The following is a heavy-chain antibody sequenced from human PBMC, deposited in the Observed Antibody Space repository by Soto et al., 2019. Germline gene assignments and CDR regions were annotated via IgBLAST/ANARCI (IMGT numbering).Heavy chain of an antibody. CDR1: GGSISSGGYY. Sequence: QVQLQESGPGLVKPSQTLSLTCTVSGGSISSGGYYWSWIRQHPGKGLEWIGYIYYSGSTYYNPSLKRRVTISVDTSKNQFSLKLSSVTAADTAVYYCARESAGYCSGGSCYGWYFDLWGRGTLVTVSS. J-gene: IGHJ2*01. CDR2: IYYSGST. D-gene: IGHD2-15*01. CDR3: ARESAGYCSGGSCYGWYFDL. V-gene: IGHV4-31*03.